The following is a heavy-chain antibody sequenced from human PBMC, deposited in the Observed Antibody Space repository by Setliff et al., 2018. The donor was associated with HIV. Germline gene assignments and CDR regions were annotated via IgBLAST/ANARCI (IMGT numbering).Heavy chain of an antibody. CDR1: GGTFSSGA. V-gene: IGHV1-69*13. CDR2: IIPLFGTP. CDR3: AGSKGITSGYFDS. J-gene: IGHJ4*02. D-gene: IGHD2-15*01. Sequence: GASVKVSCKTSGGTFSSGAISWIRQAPGEGPELMGGIIPLFGTPTYSQKFPGRASITADESTSAVYMELSSLRSEDTAVYYCAGSKGITSGYFDSWGQGTLVTVSS.